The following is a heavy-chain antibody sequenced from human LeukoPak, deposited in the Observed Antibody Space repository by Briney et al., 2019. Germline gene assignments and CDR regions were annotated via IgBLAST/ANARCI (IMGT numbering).Heavy chain of an antibody. V-gene: IGHV4-30-2*01. CDR2: IYHSGST. CDR3: ARDPVAGYDY. D-gene: IGHD6-19*01. J-gene: IGHJ4*02. Sequence: SETLSLTCTVSGGSISSGGYYWSWIRQPPGKGLEWIGYIYHSGSTYYNPSLKSRVTISVDRSKNQFSLKLSSVTAADTAVYYCARDPVAGYDYWGQGTLVTVSS. CDR1: GGSISSGGYY.